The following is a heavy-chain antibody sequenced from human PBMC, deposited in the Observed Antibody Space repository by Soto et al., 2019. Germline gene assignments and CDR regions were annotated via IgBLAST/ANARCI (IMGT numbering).Heavy chain of an antibody. CDR2: INSDGSST. CDR1: GFTFSSYW. CDR3: ARVSPPWYYDFWSGYLNDAFDI. D-gene: IGHD3-3*01. J-gene: IGHJ3*02. Sequence: GGSLRLSCAASGFTFSSYWMHWVRQAPGKGLVWVSRINSDGSSTSYADSVKGRFTISRGNAKNTLYLEMNSLRAEDTAVYYCARVSPPWYYDFWSGYLNDAFDIWGQGTMVTVSS. V-gene: IGHV3-74*01.